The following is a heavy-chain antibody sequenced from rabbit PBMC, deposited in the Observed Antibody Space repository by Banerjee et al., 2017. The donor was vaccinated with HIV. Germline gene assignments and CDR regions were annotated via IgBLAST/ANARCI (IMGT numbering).Heavy chain of an antibody. CDR3: ARGADYVHWSYDL. Sequence: QSLEESGGGLVQPEGSLTLTCTASGFSFSGSYYMCWVRQAPGKGLEWIGCINTVNGSAYYANWAKGRFTISKTSSTTVTLQMTSLTAADTATYFCARGADYVHWSYDLWGQGTLVTVS. CDR2: INTVNGSA. J-gene: IGHJ3*01. CDR1: GFSFSGSYY. D-gene: IGHD6-1*01. V-gene: IGHV1S40*01.